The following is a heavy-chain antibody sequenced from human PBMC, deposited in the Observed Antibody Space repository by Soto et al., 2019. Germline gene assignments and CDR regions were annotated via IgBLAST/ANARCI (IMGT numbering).Heavy chain of an antibody. J-gene: IGHJ3*02. Sequence: GGSLRLSCAASGFTFSNAWMSWVRQAPGKGLEWVGRIKSKTDGGTTDYAAPVKGRFTISRDDSKNTLYLQMNSLKTEDTAVYYCTTGNYDFWSGSEGAFDIWGQGTMVTVSS. D-gene: IGHD3-3*01. CDR1: GFTFSNAW. CDR3: TTGNYDFWSGSEGAFDI. V-gene: IGHV3-15*01. CDR2: IKSKTDGGTT.